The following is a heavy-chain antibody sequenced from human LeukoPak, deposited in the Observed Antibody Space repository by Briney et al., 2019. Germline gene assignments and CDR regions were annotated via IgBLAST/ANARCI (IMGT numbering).Heavy chain of an antibody. V-gene: IGHV3-11*01. Sequence: PGGSLRLSCVASGFTFSDYYMSWIRQAPGKGLEWVSFIRSSGGSIYYADSVKGRFTISRDNSKNTLYLQMKSLRAEDTAMYYCAKVARNCSGGSCFYNYYMDVWGKGTTVTVSS. D-gene: IGHD2-15*01. J-gene: IGHJ6*03. CDR2: IRSSGGSI. CDR3: AKVARNCSGGSCFYNYYMDV. CDR1: GFTFSDYY.